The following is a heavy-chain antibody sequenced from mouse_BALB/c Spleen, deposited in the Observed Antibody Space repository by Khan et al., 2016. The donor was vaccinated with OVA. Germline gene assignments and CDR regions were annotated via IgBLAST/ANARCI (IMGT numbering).Heavy chain of an antibody. V-gene: IGHV3-2*02. Sequence: VQLQESGPGLVKPSHSLSLTCTVTGYSITSDYAWNWIRQFPGNKLEWTGHISSTGSTSYNPSLKSRISIPRATSKVQFFLHLISLTTEDTATYYCVTSLYNSDSNARDYWGQGTTVTVSS. D-gene: IGHD2-13*01. J-gene: IGHJ4*01. CDR3: VTSLYNSDSNARDY. CDR1: GYSITSDYA. CDR2: ISSTGST.